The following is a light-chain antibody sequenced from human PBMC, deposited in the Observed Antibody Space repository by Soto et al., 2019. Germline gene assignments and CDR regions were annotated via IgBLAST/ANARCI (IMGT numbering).Light chain of an antibody. CDR2: GAS. CDR3: QQYGSPPFT. CDR1: QIVRGNY. V-gene: IGKV3-20*01. J-gene: IGKJ2*01. Sequence: DTVMTQSPGSLSSSPGDRATLSCRVGQIVRGNYLAWYQQTPGQAPRLLIYGASNRATGIPDRFSGSGSGTDFTLTITTLGPEVFAVYYCQQYGSPPFTFGQGTKLEIK.